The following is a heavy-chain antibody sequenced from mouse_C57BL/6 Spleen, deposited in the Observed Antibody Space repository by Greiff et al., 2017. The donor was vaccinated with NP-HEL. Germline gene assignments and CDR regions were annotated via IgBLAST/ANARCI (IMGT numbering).Heavy chain of an antibody. CDR2: INPNNGGT. Sequence: EVQLQESGPELVKPGASVKIPCKASGYTFTDYNMDWVKQSHGKSLEWIGDINPNNGGTIYNQKFKGKATLTVDKSSSTAYMELRSLTSEDTAVYYCARGGVSARFAYWGQGTLVTVSA. V-gene: IGHV1-18*01. CDR3: ARGGVSARFAY. CDR1: GYTFTDYN. J-gene: IGHJ3*01.